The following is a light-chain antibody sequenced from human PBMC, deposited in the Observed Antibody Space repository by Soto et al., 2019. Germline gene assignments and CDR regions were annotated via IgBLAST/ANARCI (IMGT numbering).Light chain of an antibody. CDR3: QHYNSYSEA. Sequence: DIQITQSPSTLSGSVGDRVTSTCRASQTISSWLAWYQQKPGKAPKLLIYKASTLKGGVPSRFSGSGSGTEFTLTISSLQPDDFATYYCQHYNSYSEAFGQGTKVDIK. J-gene: IGKJ1*01. CDR1: QTISSW. V-gene: IGKV1-5*03. CDR2: KAS.